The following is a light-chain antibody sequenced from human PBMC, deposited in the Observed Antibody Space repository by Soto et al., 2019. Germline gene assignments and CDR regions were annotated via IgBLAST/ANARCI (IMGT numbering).Light chain of an antibody. CDR1: QSISSW. Sequence: DLQMTQSRSTRSACVGDRVTITCPASQSISSWLAWHQQKPGKAPQLLIHTASILQGGVPSRFSGSGSGTEFTLTISNLQPDDFATYCCQQYNTYPRTFGQGTKVDIK. CDR2: TAS. J-gene: IGKJ1*01. V-gene: IGKV1-5*03. CDR3: QQYNTYPRT.